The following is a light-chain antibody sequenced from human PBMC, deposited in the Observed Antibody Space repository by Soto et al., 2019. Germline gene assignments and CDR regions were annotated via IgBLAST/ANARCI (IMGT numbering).Light chain of an antibody. CDR1: QSISSW. V-gene: IGKV1-5*03. J-gene: IGKJ1*01. CDR2: KAS. Sequence: DIQMPQYPSTLSASVGDRVTITCRASQSISSWLAWYQQKPGKAPKLLIYKASNLKNGVPSRFSGSGSGTEFTLTISSLQPDDFATYYCQQYDSYWTFGQGTKVDIK. CDR3: QQYDSYWT.